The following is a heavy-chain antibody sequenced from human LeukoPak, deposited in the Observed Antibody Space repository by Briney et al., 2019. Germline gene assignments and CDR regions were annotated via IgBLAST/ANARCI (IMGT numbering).Heavy chain of an antibody. D-gene: IGHD2-15*01. CDR1: GFTFSSYS. J-gene: IGHJ4*02. CDR2: ISSSSSYI. V-gene: IGHV3-21*01. Sequence: GGSLRLSCAASGFTFSSYSMNWVRQAPGKGREWVSSISSSSSYIYYADSVKGRFTISRDNAKSSLYLQMSSLRAEDTAVYCCARLPFCVSGGSRYSFDYGGQGTRVTVSS. CDR3: ARLPFCVSGGSRYSFDY.